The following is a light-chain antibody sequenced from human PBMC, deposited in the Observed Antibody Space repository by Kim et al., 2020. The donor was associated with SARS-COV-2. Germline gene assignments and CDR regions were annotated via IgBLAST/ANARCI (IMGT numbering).Light chain of an antibody. CDR2: STH. CDR1: SGSVFTSYY. Sequence: GGTVTLTCVLSSGSVFTSYYPSWYQQTPGQPPRTLIYSTHARSAGVPDRFSGSILGNKAALTITGAQADDESNYYCVLYMGTGIGVFGGGTQLTVL. V-gene: IGLV8-61*01. J-gene: IGLJ3*02. CDR3: VLYMGTGIGV.